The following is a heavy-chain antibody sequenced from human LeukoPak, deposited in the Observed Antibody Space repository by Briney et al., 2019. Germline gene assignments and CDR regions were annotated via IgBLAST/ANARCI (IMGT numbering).Heavy chain of an antibody. D-gene: IGHD4-23*01. CDR3: ARRLHRNSENYFDY. Sequence: SISSTVSGGSITSSYWSWIRQPPVKGLEWIGYIYYSGSTDYNPSLKSRVTISVDTSKNQFSLRLSSVTATDTAVYYCARRLHRNSENYFDYWGQGTLVTVSS. J-gene: IGHJ4*02. V-gene: IGHV4-59*08. CDR2: IYYSGST. CDR1: GGSITSSY.